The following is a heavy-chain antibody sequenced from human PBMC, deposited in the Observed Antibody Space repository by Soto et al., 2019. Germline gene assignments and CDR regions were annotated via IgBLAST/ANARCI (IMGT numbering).Heavy chain of an antibody. D-gene: IGHD2-15*01. V-gene: IGHV1-69*13. J-gene: IGHJ4*02. CDR3: ARDCSGGSCYGDY. Sequence: SVKVSCKASGGTFSSYAISWVRQAPGQGLEWMGGIIPIFGTANYAQKFQGRVTITADESTSTAYMELSSLRSEDTAVYYCARDCSGGSCYGDYWSQGTLVTVSS. CDR1: GGTFSSYA. CDR2: IIPIFGTA.